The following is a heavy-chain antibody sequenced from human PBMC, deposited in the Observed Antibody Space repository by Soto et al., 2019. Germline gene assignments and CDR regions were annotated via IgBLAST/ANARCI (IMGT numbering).Heavy chain of an antibody. CDR2: IYYSGST. J-gene: IGHJ3*02. D-gene: IGHD2-15*01. CDR3: ARDWYCSGGSCRDTFDI. CDR1: GGSISSYY. Sequence: PSETLSLTCTVSGGSISSYYWSWIRQPPGKGLEWIGYIYYSGSTNYNPSLKSRVTISVDTSKNQFSLKLSSVTADDTALYYCARDWYCSGGSCRDTFDIWGQGTMVTVSS. V-gene: IGHV4-59*01.